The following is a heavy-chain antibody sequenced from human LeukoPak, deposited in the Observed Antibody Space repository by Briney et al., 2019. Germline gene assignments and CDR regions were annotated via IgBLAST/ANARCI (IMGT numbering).Heavy chain of an antibody. CDR1: GGSISSYY. Sequence: NPSETLSLTCTASGGSISSYYWSWIRQPARKELEWIGRIYSNGSSSFNPSLKSRVTMSVDTSKNQFSLKLSSVTAADTAVYYCARERAGSGYSGHDGGWFDPWGQGTLVTVSS. V-gene: IGHV4-4*07. D-gene: IGHD5-12*01. CDR2: IYSNGSS. CDR3: ARERAGSGYSGHDGGWFDP. J-gene: IGHJ5*02.